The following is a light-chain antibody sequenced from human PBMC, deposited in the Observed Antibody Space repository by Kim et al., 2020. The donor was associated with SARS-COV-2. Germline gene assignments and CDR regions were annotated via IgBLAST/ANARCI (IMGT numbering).Light chain of an antibody. V-gene: IGKV1-39*01. CDR2: AAS. CDR1: QSISSY. Sequence: DIQMTQSPSSLSASVGDRVTITCRASQSISSYLNWYQQKPGKAPKLLIYAASSLQSGVPSRFSGSGSGTDFTLTISSLQPEDFATYYCQQSYSLFGQGTKLEI. J-gene: IGKJ2*01. CDR3: QQSYSL.